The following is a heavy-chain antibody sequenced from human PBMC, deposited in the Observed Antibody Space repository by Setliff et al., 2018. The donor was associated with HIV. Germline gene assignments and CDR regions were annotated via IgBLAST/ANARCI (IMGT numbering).Heavy chain of an antibody. V-gene: IGHV1-8*02. D-gene: IGHD3-3*02. CDR2: MNPNNGNT. J-gene: IGHJ5*02. CDR3: ARGTAPRPASVLEFLEWLFPNWYDP. Sequence: ASVKVSCKASGYNFTDYDINWVRQATGQGLEWMGWMNPNNGNTGYAEKFQGRVTMTRDTSISTAYMELSSLRSDDTAVYYCARGTAPRPASVLEFLEWLFPNWYDPWGQGTLVTVSS. CDR1: GYNFTDYD.